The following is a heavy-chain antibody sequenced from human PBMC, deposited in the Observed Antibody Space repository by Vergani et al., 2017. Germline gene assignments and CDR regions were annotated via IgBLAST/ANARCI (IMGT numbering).Heavy chain of an antibody. CDR1: GGTFSSYA. V-gene: IGHV1-69*06. CDR3: AREGRSSWSVGGNWFDP. J-gene: IGHJ5*02. D-gene: IGHD6-13*01. Sequence: QVQLVQSGAEVKKPGSSVKVSCKASGGTFSSYAISWVRQAPGQGLEWMGGIIPIFGTANYAQKFQGRVTITADKSTSTAYMELSSLRSEDTAVYYCAREGRSSWSVGGNWFDPWGQGTLVTVSS. CDR2: IIPIFGTA.